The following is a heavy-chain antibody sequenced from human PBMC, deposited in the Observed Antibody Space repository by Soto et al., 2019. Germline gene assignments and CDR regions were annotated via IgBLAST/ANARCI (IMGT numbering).Heavy chain of an antibody. J-gene: IGHJ5*02. CDR3: ARHSSYGIAVAGTAPS. D-gene: IGHD6-19*01. CDR1: GGSISSSSYY. Sequence: QLQLQESGPGLVKPSETLSLTFTVSGGSISSSSYYWGWIRQPPGKGLEWIGSIYYSGSTYYNPSLKSRVTISVDPSKNQLSLKLSSVTAADTAVYDCARHSSYGIAVAGTAPSWGQGTLVTVSS. V-gene: IGHV4-39*01. CDR2: IYYSGST.